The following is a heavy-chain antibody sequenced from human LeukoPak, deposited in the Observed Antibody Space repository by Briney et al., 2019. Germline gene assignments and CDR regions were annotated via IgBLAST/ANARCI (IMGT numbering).Heavy chain of an antibody. D-gene: IGHD1-14*01. CDR1: GFTFSSYW. CDR2: INSDGRNI. V-gene: IGHV3-74*01. CDR3: ANHPGGSFDY. J-gene: IGHJ4*02. Sequence: GGSLRLSCVASGFTFSSYWMHWVRQAPGKGLEWVSRINSDGRNINYADSMKGRFIISRDNARNTLYLQMNSLRAEDTAMYYCANHPGGSFDYWGQGTLVAVSS.